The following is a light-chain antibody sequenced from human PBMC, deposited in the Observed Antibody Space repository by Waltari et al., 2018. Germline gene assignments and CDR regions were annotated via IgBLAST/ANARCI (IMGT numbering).Light chain of an antibody. CDR3: SSFTSSTTGI. Sequence: SALTQPDSVSGSPGQSITISCSGISSDSSGYNYVSWYQQHPGEAPKVIIYDVTNRPSGVSNRFSGSKSGSSASLTISGLQPEDEADYYCSSFTSSTTGIFGGGTKLTVL. J-gene: IGLJ2*01. CDR2: DVT. V-gene: IGLV2-14*03. CDR1: SSDSSGYNY.